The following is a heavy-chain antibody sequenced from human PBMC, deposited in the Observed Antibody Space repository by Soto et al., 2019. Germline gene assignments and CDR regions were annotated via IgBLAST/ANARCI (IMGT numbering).Heavy chain of an antibody. D-gene: IGHD2-15*01. CDR1: GDTFTSYY. V-gene: IGHV1-46*01. Sequence: QVQLVQSGAEVKKPGASVKISCKASGDTFTSYYMHWVRQAPGQGLVWMGIINPSGGTSYAQKLQGRVTMTRDTSTSTVYMELSSLRSEDTAVYYCARVYCSGGSCYGIDYWGQGTLVTVSS. J-gene: IGHJ4*02. CDR2: INPSGGT. CDR3: ARVYCSGGSCYGIDY.